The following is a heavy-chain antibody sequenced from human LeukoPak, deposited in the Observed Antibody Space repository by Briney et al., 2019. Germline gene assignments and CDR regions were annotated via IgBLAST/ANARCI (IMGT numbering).Heavy chain of an antibody. D-gene: IGHD3-22*01. CDR1: GFTFSTSW. CDR3: AREYYYDSSGYYYFDY. V-gene: IGHV3-53*01. J-gene: IGHJ4*02. CDR2: IYSGGST. Sequence: GGSLRLSCAASGFTFSTSWMHWVRQAPGKGLEWVSVIYSGGSTYYADSVKGRFTISRDNSKNTLYLQMNSLRAEDTAVYYCAREYYYDSSGYYYFDYWGQGTLVTVSS.